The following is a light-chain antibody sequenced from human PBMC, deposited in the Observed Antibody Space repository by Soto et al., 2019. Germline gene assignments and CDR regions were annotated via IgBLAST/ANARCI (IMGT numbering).Light chain of an antibody. J-gene: IGKJ1*01. CDR3: HQYNNWPPWT. V-gene: IGKV3-11*01. CDR2: DAS. Sequence: EIVLTQSPATLSLSPGERATLSCRASQSVSSYLAWYQQKPGQAPRLLIYDASNRATGIPARFSGSGSGTDFTLTISSLEPEDFAVYYCHQYNNWPPWTFGQGTKVDIK. CDR1: QSVSSY.